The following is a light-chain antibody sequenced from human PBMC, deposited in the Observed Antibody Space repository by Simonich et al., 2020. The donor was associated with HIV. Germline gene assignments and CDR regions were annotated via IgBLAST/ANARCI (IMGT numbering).Light chain of an antibody. V-gene: IGKV1-5*03. CDR1: QSINSW. Sequence: DIQMTQSPSTRSASVGERVTITCRASQSINSWLAWSQQKPGKAPKLLIYKASSLESGFPSRFSGSGSGTEFTLTISSLQPDDFATYYCQQYNSYSYTFGQGTKLEIK. J-gene: IGKJ2*01. CDR2: KAS. CDR3: QQYNSYSYT.